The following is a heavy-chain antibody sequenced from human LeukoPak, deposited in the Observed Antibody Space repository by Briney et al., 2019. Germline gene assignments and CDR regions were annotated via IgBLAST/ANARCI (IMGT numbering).Heavy chain of an antibody. V-gene: IGHV1-2*02. Sequence: ASVKVSCKASGYTFTGYYMRWVRQAPGQGLEWMGWINPNSGGTNYAQKFQGRVTMTRDTSISTAYMELSRLRSDDTAVYYCAREGTAMVRAGWGDWGQGTLVTVSS. CDR2: INPNSGGT. J-gene: IGHJ4*02. CDR3: AREGTAMVRAGWGD. CDR1: GYTFTGYY. D-gene: IGHD5-18*01.